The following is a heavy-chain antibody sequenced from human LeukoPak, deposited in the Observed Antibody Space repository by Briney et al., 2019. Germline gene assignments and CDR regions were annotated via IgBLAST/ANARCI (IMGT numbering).Heavy chain of an antibody. D-gene: IGHD5-18*01. CDR2: ISWNSGGV. J-gene: IGHJ4*02. CDR3: AKGDTAMAALPQFDY. Sequence: GGSLRLSCAASGFTFDDYAMHWVRQAPGKGLEWVSGISWNSGGVGYADSVKGRFTISRDNAKNSLYLQMNSLRAEDTALYYCAKGDTAMAALPQFDYWGQGTLVTVSS. V-gene: IGHV3-9*01. CDR1: GFTFDDYA.